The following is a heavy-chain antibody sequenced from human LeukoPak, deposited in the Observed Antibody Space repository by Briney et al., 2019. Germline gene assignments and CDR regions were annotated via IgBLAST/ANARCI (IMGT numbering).Heavy chain of an antibody. Sequence: PGGSLRLSCAASGFIFSDYYMSWIRQAPGKGLEWISYISGSSSYTNYVDSVKGRFTISRDNAKNSLYLQMNSLRAEDTAVYYCAKVRYYDSSGYSRGFDYWGQGTLVTVSS. D-gene: IGHD3-22*01. CDR3: AKVRYYDSSGYSRGFDY. V-gene: IGHV3-11*05. CDR1: GFIFSDYY. J-gene: IGHJ4*02. CDR2: ISGSSSYT.